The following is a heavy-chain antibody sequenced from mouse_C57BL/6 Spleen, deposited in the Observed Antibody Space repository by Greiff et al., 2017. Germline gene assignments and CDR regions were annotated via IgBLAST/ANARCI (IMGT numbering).Heavy chain of an antibody. Sequence: VQLQQSGPELVKPGASVKISCKASGYAFSSSWMNWVKQRPGKGLEWIGRIYPGDGDTNYNGKFKGKATLTADKSSSTAYMQLSSLTSEDSAVYFCASAAYYSNRNAMDYWGQGTSVTVSS. V-gene: IGHV1-82*01. CDR1: GYAFSSSW. J-gene: IGHJ4*01. D-gene: IGHD2-5*01. CDR2: IYPGDGDT. CDR3: ASAAYYSNRNAMDY.